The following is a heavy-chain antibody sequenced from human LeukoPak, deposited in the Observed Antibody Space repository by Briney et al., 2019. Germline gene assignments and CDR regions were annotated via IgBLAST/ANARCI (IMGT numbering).Heavy chain of an antibody. CDR3: ARGGGPVVRGVIIPTYYFDY. V-gene: IGHV4-34*01. CDR1: GGSFSGYY. J-gene: IGHJ4*02. Sequence: SETLSLTCAVYGGSFSGYYWSWIRQPPGKGLEWIGEINHSGSTNYNPSLKSRVTISVDTSKNQFSLKLSSVTAADTAVYYCARGGGPVVRGVIIPTYYFDYWGQGTLVTVSS. CDR2: INHSGST. D-gene: IGHD3-10*01.